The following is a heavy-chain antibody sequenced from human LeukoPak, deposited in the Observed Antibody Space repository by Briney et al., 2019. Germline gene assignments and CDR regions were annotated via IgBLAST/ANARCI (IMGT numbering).Heavy chain of an antibody. Sequence: GGSLRLSCAASGFTFSNYAMGWVRQAPGKGLEWISGISNSGANAYYADSVKGRFTISRDNSKNTLYLQMSSLRADDTAVYYCAKATWGAPRYYFDYWGQGTLVTVSS. CDR2: ISNSGANA. V-gene: IGHV3-23*01. J-gene: IGHJ4*02. CDR3: AKATWGAPRYYFDY. D-gene: IGHD1-26*01. CDR1: GFTFSNYA.